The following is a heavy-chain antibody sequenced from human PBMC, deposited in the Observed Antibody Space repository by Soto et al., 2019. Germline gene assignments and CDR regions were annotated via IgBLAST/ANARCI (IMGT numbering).Heavy chain of an antibody. J-gene: IGHJ4*02. D-gene: IGHD2-2*01. CDR3: TRAAWDCSSASCLINH. CDR2: INSDGSST. CDR1: GFTFSNFW. Sequence: PGGSLRLSCAASGFTFSNFWMHWVRQAPEKGLVWVSRINSDGSSTTYADSVKGRFTISRDSARNTLYLQMNSLRVEDTAVYYCTRAAWDCSSASCLINHWGQGTLVTVSS. V-gene: IGHV3-74*03.